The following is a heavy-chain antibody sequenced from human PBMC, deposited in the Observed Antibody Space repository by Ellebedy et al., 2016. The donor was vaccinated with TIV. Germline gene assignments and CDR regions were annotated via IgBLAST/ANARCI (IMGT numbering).Heavy chain of an antibody. V-gene: IGHV3-30*18. D-gene: IGHD6-19*01. CDR3: AKDRSKEVQWLDDPFDI. CDR2: ISFDGGNQ. J-gene: IGHJ3*02. Sequence: GESLKISXVASRIAFDLYGMHWVRQAPGRGLEWVAVISFDGGNQYYADSMQGRFTISRDNSKNTLFLQMTSLRPEDTAVYFCAKDRSKEVQWLDDPFDIWGRGTMVTVSS. CDR1: RIAFDLYG.